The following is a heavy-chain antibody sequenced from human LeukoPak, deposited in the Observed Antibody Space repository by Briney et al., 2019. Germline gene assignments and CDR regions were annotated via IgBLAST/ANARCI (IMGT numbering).Heavy chain of an antibody. CDR1: GFTFDDYG. CDR2: IQYDGSNK. D-gene: IGHD3-3*01. CDR3: AKITIFGVGIDY. Sequence: GGSLRLSCAASGFTFDDYGMTWVRQAPGKGLEWVAFIQYDGSNKYYADSVKGRFTISRDNSKNTLYLQMNSLRAEDTAMYYCAKITIFGVGIDYWGREPWSPSPQ. J-gene: IGHJ4*02. V-gene: IGHV3-30*02.